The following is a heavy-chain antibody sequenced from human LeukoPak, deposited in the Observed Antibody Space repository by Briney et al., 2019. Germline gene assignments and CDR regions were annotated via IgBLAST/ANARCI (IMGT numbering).Heavy chain of an antibody. CDR1: RFTFSSYS. J-gene: IGHJ3*02. D-gene: IGHD5-12*01. CDR3: VRGGAGATASDVFDI. CDR2: ISSGSSHI. V-gene: IGHV3-21*04. Sequence: GGSLRLSCAASRFTFSSYSINWVRQAPGKGLEWVSSISSGSSHIFYEDSVKGRFTISRDNAKNSLFLQVNSLRVEDTAIYYCVRGGAGATASDVFDIWGQGTMVTVSS.